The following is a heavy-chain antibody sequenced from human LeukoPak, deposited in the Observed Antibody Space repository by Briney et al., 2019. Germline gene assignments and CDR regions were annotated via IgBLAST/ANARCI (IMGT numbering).Heavy chain of an antibody. V-gene: IGHV3-7*01. D-gene: IGHD5-12*01. CDR1: GFTFSSYW. CDR2: IKQDGSEK. Sequence: PGGSLRLSCAASGFTFSSYWMSWVRQAPGKGLEWVANIKQDGSEKYYVDSVKGRFTISRDNAKNSPYLQMNSLRAEDTAVYYCARGDGYDYLGYFDYWGQGTLVTVSS. J-gene: IGHJ4*02. CDR3: ARGDGYDYLGYFDY.